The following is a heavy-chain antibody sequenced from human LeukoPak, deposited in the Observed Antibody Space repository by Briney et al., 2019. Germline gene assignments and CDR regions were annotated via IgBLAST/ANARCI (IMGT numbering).Heavy chain of an antibody. V-gene: IGHV3-15*01. D-gene: IGHD3-22*01. Sequence: PGGSLRLSCAAPGFTVSSTYRSWVRQAPGKGLEWVGRIKSKTDGGTTDYAAPVKGRFTISRDDSKNTLYLQMNSLKTEDTAVYYCTTDPYDSSGYYSLVGYWGQGTLVTVSS. CDR3: TTDPYDSSGYYSLVGY. CDR2: IKSKTDGGTT. CDR1: GFTVSSTY. J-gene: IGHJ4*02.